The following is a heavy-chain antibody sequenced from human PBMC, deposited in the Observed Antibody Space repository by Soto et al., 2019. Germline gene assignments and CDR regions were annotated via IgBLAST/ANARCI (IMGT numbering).Heavy chain of an antibody. CDR3: AKGGLYSSSSGFDY. CDR1: GFTFSSYG. V-gene: IGHV3-30*18. J-gene: IGHJ4*02. Sequence: GGSLRLSCAASGFTFSSYGMHWVRQAPGKGLEWVAVISYDGSNKYYADSVKGRFTTSRDNSKNTLYLQMNSLRAEDTAVYYCAKGGLYSSSSGFDYWGQGTLVTVSS. CDR2: ISYDGSNK. D-gene: IGHD6-6*01.